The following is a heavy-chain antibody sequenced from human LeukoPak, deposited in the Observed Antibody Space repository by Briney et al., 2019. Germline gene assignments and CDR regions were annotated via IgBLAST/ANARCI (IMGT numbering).Heavy chain of an antibody. Sequence: ASVTVSFTASGGTFIIYAISGVRQAPGQGLEWMGRIIPILGIASYAQKFQGRVTITADKSTSTAYMELSSLRSEDTAVYYCAVIAAADPFDSWGQGTLVTVSS. V-gene: IGHV1-69*04. J-gene: IGHJ4*02. CDR3: AVIAAADPFDS. CDR1: GGTFIIYA. CDR2: IIPILGIA. D-gene: IGHD6-13*01.